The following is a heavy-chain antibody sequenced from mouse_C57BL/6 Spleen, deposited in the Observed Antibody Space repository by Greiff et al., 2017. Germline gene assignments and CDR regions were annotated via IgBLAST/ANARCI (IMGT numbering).Heavy chain of an antibody. Sequence: VQLQQSGAELVRPGASVTLSCKASGYTFTDSEMHWVQQPPVHGLEWIGAIDPETGGPAYNQKFKGKAILAADKSSSTAYMELRSLTSEDSAVYYCTYDGYNGAWCAYWGQGTLVTVSA. V-gene: IGHV1-15*01. CDR3: TYDGYNGAWCAY. J-gene: IGHJ3*01. D-gene: IGHD2-3*01. CDR2: IDPETGGP. CDR1: GYTFTDSE.